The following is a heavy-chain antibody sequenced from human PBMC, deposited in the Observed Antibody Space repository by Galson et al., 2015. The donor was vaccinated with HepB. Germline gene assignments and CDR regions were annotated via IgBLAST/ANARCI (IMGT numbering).Heavy chain of an antibody. CDR1: GGSFSGYY. V-gene: IGHV4-34*01. CDR3: ARPTPYGDHLPFDY. J-gene: IGHJ4*02. D-gene: IGHD4-17*01. CDR2: INHSGST. Sequence: LTCAVYGGSFSGYYWSWIRQPPGKGLEWIGEINHSGSTNYNPSLKSRVTISVDTSKNQFSLKLSSVTAADTAVYYCARPTPYGDHLPFDYWGQGTLVTVSS.